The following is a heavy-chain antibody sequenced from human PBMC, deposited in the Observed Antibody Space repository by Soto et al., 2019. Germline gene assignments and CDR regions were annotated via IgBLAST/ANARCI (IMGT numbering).Heavy chain of an antibody. Sequence: VQLVESGGDLVQPGGSLRLSCAASGLTFNNYWMSWVRQAPGKGLEWVANIRPDGNEQHYVDSVKGRFIFSRDNAKSSLSLQMNNLGVEYTAVYYCATARGYCYEYWGQGTLVTVSS. CDR3: ATARGYCYEY. CDR2: IRPDGNEQ. CDR1: GLTFNNYW. J-gene: IGHJ4*02. V-gene: IGHV3-7*05. D-gene: IGHD5-12*01.